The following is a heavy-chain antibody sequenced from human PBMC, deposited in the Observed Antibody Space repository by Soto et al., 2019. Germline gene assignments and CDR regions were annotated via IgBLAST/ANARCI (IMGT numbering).Heavy chain of an antibody. D-gene: IGHD2-15*01. V-gene: IGHV1-69*13. J-gene: IGHJ4*02. CDR3: ARESRYCSGGSCYFLPGIDY. CDR1: GGTFSSYA. CDR2: IIPIFGTA. Sequence: SVKVSCKASGGTFSSYAISWVRQAPGQGLEWMGEIIPIFGTANYAQKFQGRVTITADESTSTACMELSSLRSEDTAVYYCARESRYCSGGSCYFLPGIDYWGQGTLVTVSS.